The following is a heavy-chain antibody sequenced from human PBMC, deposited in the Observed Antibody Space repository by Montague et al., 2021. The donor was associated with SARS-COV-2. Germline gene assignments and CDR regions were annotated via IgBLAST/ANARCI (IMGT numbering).Heavy chain of an antibody. J-gene: IGHJ6*03. V-gene: IGHV6-1*01. CDR3: ARATEWRGYYYYYYRDV. CDR2: N. D-gene: IGHD1-14*01. Sequence: NDYAVSIRSRITINPDTSKNQFSLQLNSVTPEDTAVYYCARATEWRGYYYYYYRDVWGKGTKVTVSS.